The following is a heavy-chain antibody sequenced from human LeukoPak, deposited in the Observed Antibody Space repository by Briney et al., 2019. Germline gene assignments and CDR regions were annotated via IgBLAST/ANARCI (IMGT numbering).Heavy chain of an antibody. D-gene: IGHD6-6*01. J-gene: IGHJ4*02. CDR2: IIPIFGTA. CDR3: AKDRWRDGSSSFDN. CDR1: GGTFSSYA. Sequence: GASVKVSCKASGGTFSSYAISWVRQAPGQGLEWMGGIIPIFGTANYAQKLQGRVTMTTDTSTSTAYMALRSLRSDETAVNYCAKDRWRDGSSSFDNWGQGTLVTVSS. V-gene: IGHV1-69*05.